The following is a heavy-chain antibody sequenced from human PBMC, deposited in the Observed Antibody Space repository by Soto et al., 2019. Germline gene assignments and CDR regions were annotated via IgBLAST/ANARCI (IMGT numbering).Heavy chain of an antibody. CDR3: ARDPGGWYSSGWYAINWFDP. Sequence: EVQLVESGGGLVQPGGSLRLSCAASGFTFSSYSMNWVRQAPGKGLEWVSYISSSSSTIYYADSVKGRFTISRDNAKNSLYLQMNSLRAEDTAVYYCARDPGGWYSSGWYAINWFDPWGQGTLVTVSS. V-gene: IGHV3-48*01. J-gene: IGHJ5*02. D-gene: IGHD6-19*01. CDR2: ISSSSSTI. CDR1: GFTFSSYS.